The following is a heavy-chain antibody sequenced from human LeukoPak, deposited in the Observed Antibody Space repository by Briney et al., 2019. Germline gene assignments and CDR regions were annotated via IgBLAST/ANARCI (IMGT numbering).Heavy chain of an antibody. V-gene: IGHV4-38-2*01. J-gene: IGHJ2*01. D-gene: IGHD3-3*01. CDR2: IFHSGST. Sequence: PSDTLSLTCAVSGYSISSGYYWGWIRQPPGKGLEWIGGIFHSGSTYYHRYLKSRVTISVDTSNNQFSLKLSSVTAADTAVYYCARRNFSYWYFDLWGRGTLVIVSS. CDR3: ARRNFSYWYFDL. CDR1: GYSISSGYY.